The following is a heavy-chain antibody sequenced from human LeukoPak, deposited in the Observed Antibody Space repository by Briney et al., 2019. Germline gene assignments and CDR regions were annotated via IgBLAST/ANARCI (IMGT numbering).Heavy chain of an antibody. J-gene: IGHJ4*02. Sequence: SETLSLTCTVSGGSISSYYWSWIRQPPGKGLEWIGYIYYSGSTNYNPSLKSRVTISVDTSKNQFSLKLSSVTAADTAVYYCARGVYCTGGVFPFDYWGQGTLVTVSS. V-gene: IGHV4-59*01. CDR3: ARGVYCTGGVFPFDY. CDR2: IYYSGST. D-gene: IGHD2-8*02. CDR1: GGSISSYY.